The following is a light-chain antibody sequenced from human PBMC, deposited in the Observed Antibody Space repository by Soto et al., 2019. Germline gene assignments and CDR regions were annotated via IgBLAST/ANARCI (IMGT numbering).Light chain of an antibody. J-gene: IGLJ1*01. V-gene: IGLV1-40*01. Sequence: QSVLTQPPSVSGARGQRVTISCTGSSSNIGAGYDVHWYQQLPGTAPKLLIYGNSNRPSGVPDRFSGSKSDTSASLAITGLQAEDEADYYCQSYDSSLSGYVFGTGTKVTVL. CDR1: SSNIGAGYD. CDR2: GNS. CDR3: QSYDSSLSGYV.